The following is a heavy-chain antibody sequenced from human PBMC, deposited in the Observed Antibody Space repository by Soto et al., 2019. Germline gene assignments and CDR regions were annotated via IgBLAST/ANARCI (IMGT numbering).Heavy chain of an antibody. CDR3: ARSYCISTSCPIDY. J-gene: IGHJ4*02. V-gene: IGHV3-30-3*01. Sequence: QVQLVESGGGVVQPGRSLRLSCAASGFTFSSYAMHWVRQAPGKGLEWVAVISYDGSNKYYADSVKGRFTISRDNSNNTLYLQMNSLRAEDTAVYYCARSYCISTSCPIDYWGQGTLVTVSS. CDR1: GFTFSSYA. CDR2: ISYDGSNK. D-gene: IGHD2-2*01.